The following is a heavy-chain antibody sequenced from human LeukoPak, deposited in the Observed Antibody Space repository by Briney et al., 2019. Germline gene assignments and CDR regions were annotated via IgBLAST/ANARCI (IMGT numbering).Heavy chain of an antibody. J-gene: IGHJ6*02. V-gene: IGHV1-18*01. Sequence: ASVKVSCKASGYSFANHGVSWVRQAPGQGLEWMGWISGYNGNTNYAQKFQGRVTMTTDTSTSTAYMELSSLRSEDTAVYYCARGNPYYDFWSGYSIYYYYGMDVWGQGTTVTVSS. CDR3: ARGNPYYDFWSGYSIYYYYGMDV. D-gene: IGHD3-3*01. CDR1: GYSFANHG. CDR2: ISGYNGNT.